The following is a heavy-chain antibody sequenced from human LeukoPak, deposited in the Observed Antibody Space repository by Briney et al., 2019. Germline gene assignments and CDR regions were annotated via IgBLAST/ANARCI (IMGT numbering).Heavy chain of an antibody. CDR2: MNPNSGNT. Sequence: GASVKVSCKASGYTFTSYDINWVRQATGQGLEWMGWMNPNSGNTGYAQKFQGRVTMTRNTSISTAYMELSSLRSEDTAVYYCARGLGLAAMVSGYYYYYYMDVWGKGTTVTVSS. J-gene: IGHJ6*03. V-gene: IGHV1-8*01. CDR1: GYTFTSYD. D-gene: IGHD5-18*01. CDR3: ARGLGLAAMVSGYYYYYYMDV.